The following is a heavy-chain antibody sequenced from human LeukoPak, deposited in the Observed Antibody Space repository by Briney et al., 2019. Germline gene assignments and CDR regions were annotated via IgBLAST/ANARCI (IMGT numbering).Heavy chain of an antibody. D-gene: IGHD2-21*01. V-gene: IGHV3-30*02. CDR2: IRYDGTDK. CDR3: APRVVVITAPFDY. Sequence: GGSLRLSCAASGFTFSSFGMHWVRQAPGKGLEWVAFIRYDGTDKYYADSVKGRFTISRDNSKNTLYLQMNSLRPEDTAVYYCAPRVVVITAPFDYWGRGTLVTVSS. J-gene: IGHJ4*02. CDR1: GFTFSSFG.